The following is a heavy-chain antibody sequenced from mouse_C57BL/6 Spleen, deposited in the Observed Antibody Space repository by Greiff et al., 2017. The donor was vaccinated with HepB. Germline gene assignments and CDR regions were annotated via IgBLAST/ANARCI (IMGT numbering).Heavy chain of an antibody. Sequence: VQLQQSGAELVRPGTSVKMSCKASGYTFTNYWIGWAKQRPGHGLEWIGDIYPGGGYTNYNEKFKGKATLTADKSSSTAYMQFSSLTSEDSAIYYCARSGYGSSPYWYFDVWGTGTTVTVSS. V-gene: IGHV1-63*01. J-gene: IGHJ1*03. CDR1: GYTFTNYW. CDR3: ARSGYGSSPYWYFDV. CDR2: IYPGGGYT. D-gene: IGHD1-1*01.